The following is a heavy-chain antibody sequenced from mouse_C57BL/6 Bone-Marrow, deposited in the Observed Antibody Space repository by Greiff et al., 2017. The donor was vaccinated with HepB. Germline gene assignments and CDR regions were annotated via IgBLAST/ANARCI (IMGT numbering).Heavy chain of an antibody. D-gene: IGHD2-3*01. Sequence: QVQLQQSGAELVKPGASVKISCKASGYAFSSYWMNWVKQRPGKGLEWIGQIYPGDGDTNYNGKFKGKATLTADKSSSTAYMQLSSLTSEDSAVYFCAREAAYDGYYGAMDYWGQGTSVTVSS. CDR2: IYPGDGDT. J-gene: IGHJ4*01. CDR1: GYAFSSYW. CDR3: AREAAYDGYYGAMDY. V-gene: IGHV1-80*01.